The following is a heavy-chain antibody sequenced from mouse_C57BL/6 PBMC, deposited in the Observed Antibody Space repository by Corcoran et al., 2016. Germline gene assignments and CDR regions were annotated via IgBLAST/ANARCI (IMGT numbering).Heavy chain of an antibody. CDR2: IYPGSGNT. CDR1: GYTFTDYY. V-gene: IGHV1-76*01. Sequence: QVQLKQSGAELVRPGASVKLSCKASGYTFTDYYINWVKQRPGQGLEWIARIYPGSGNTYYNEKFKGKATLTAEKSSSTAYMQLSSLTSEDSAGYFCAGGGSSYTGYFDVWGTGTTVTVSS. CDR3: AGGGSSYTGYFDV. D-gene: IGHD1-1*01. J-gene: IGHJ1*03.